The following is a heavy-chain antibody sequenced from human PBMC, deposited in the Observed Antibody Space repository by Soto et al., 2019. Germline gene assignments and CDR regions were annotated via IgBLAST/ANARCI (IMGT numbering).Heavy chain of an antibody. V-gene: IGHV4-59*08. D-gene: IGHD2-2*02. CDR1: GGSISSYY. J-gene: IGHJ5*02. CDR3: ARLRGYCSSTSCYSTWFDP. CDR2: IYYSGST. Sequence: SETLSLTYTVSGGSISSYYWSWIRQSPGKGLEWIGYIYYSGSTNYNPSLKSRVTISVDTSKNQFSLKLSSVTAADTAVYYCARLRGYCSSTSCYSTWFDPWGQGTLVTVSS.